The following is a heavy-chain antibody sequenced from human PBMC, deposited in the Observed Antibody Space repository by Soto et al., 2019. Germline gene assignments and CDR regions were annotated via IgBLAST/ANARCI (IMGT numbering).Heavy chain of an antibody. D-gene: IGHD2-2*01. J-gene: IGHJ5*02. Sequence: SETLSLTCAVSGGSISSGGYSWSWIRQPPGKGLEWIGYIYHSGSTYYNPSLKSRVTISVDRSKNQFSLKPSSVTAADTAVYYCARVPDRWGQGTLVIGSS. CDR1: GGSISSGGYS. V-gene: IGHV4-30-2*01. CDR2: IYHSGST. CDR3: ARVPDR.